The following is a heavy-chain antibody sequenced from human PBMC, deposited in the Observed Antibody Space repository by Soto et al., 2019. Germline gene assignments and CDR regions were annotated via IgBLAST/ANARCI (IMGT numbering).Heavy chain of an antibody. CDR1: GYSFTSYW. CDR2: IYPGDSDT. Sequence: GESLKISCKGSGYSFTSYWIGWVRQMPGKGLEWMGIIYPGDSDTRYSPSFQGQVTISADKSISTAYLQWSSLKASDTAMYYCARPFGAYGSGSYSLELRYWGQGTLVTVSS. V-gene: IGHV5-51*01. CDR3: ARPFGAYGSGSYSLELRY. J-gene: IGHJ4*02. D-gene: IGHD3-10*01.